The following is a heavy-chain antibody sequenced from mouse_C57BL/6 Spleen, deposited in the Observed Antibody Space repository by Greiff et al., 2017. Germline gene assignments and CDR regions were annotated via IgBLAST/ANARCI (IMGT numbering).Heavy chain of an antibody. CDR2: ISPCNGGT. Sequence: VQLQQSGPVLVKPGASVKMSCKASGFTFTDYYMTWVRQSHGKSLEWIGVISPCNGGTCYTENFKGQATLTVDKSSSTAYMELNSLTTEDSAVYYCARQELGYSKDWFAYWGQGTLVTVSA. V-gene: IGHV1-19*01. CDR1: GFTFTDYY. D-gene: IGHD2-5*01. CDR3: ARQELGYSKDWFAY. J-gene: IGHJ3*01.